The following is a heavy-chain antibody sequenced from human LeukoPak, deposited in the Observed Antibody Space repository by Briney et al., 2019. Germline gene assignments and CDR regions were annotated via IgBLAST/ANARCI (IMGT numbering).Heavy chain of an antibody. CDR3: AKHSLAPGIAVAGLDY. D-gene: IGHD6-19*01. Sequence: GGSLRLSCAASGFTFSSYAMSWVRQAPGKGLEWVSAISGSGGSTYYADSVKGRFTISRDNPKNTLYLQMNSLRAEDTAVYYCAKHSLAPGIAVAGLDYWGQGTLVTVSS. CDR1: GFTFSSYA. V-gene: IGHV3-23*01. J-gene: IGHJ4*02. CDR2: ISGSGGST.